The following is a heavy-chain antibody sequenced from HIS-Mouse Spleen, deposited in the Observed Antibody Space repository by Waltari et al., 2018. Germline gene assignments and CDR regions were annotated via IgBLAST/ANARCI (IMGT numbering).Heavy chain of an antibody. J-gene: IGHJ4*02. Sequence: QVQLQESGPGLVKPSETLSLTCTVSGGSISSYSWSWLRQPPGKGLEWIGYIYYSGSTNYNPSLKSRVTISVDTSKNQFSLKLSSVTAADTAVYYCARLRTSHSRDYYFDYWGQGTLVTVSS. CDR3: ARLRTSHSRDYYFDY. V-gene: IGHV4-59*01. CDR2: IYYSGST. CDR1: GGSISSYS. D-gene: IGHD2-2*01.